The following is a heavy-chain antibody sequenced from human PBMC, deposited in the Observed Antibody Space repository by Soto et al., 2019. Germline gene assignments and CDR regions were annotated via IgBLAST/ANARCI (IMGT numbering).Heavy chain of an antibody. J-gene: IGHJ6*02. CDR3: ARDRPTSSIRARDYYYAMDV. CDR1: GYSFITYG. D-gene: IGHD6-6*01. CDR2: ISTYNGNT. V-gene: IGHV1-18*01. Sequence: QVQLVQSGAEVKKPGASVKVSCKASGYSFITYGISWVRQAPGQGLEWMGWISTYNGNTNYAQKLQGRITMTTDPSTTTGYRELRSLRSDDTAVYYCARDRPTSSIRARDYYYAMDVWGQGTTVTVSS.